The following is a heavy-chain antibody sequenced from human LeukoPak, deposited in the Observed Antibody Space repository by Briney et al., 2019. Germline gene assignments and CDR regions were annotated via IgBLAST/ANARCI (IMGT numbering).Heavy chain of an antibody. CDR2: IGSKAYGGTT. Sequence: PGGSLRLSCTASGFTFGDYAMSWVRQAPGKGLEWVGFIGSKAYGGTTEYAASVKGRFTISRDDSKSIAYLQMNSLKTEDTAVYYCTREDNYYYDSSGYYYGGGHFDYWGQGTLVTVSS. CDR3: TREDNYYYDSSGYYYGGGHFDY. J-gene: IGHJ4*02. CDR1: GFTFGDYA. D-gene: IGHD3-22*01. V-gene: IGHV3-49*04.